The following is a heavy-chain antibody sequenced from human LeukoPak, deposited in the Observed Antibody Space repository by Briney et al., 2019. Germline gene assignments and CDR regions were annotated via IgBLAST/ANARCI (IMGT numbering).Heavy chain of an antibody. J-gene: IGHJ3*02. CDR3: AKDARYDILTDSAFDI. CDR2: ISSSSSTI. V-gene: IGHV3-48*01. D-gene: IGHD3-9*01. Sequence: GGTLRLSCAASGFTFSSYSMNWVRQAPGKGLEWVSYISSSSSTIYYADSVKGRFTISRDNSKNTLYLQMNSLRAEDTALYYCAKDARYDILTDSAFDIWGQGTMVTVSS. CDR1: GFTFSSYS.